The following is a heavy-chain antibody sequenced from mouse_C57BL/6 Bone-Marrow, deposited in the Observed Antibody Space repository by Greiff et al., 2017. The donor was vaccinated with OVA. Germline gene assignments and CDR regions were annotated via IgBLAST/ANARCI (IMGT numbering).Heavy chain of an antibody. CDR2: IDPSDSYT. Sequence: QVQLQQPGAELVKPGASVKLSCKASGFTFTSYWMQWVKQRPGQGLEWIGGIDPSDSYTKYNQKFKGKATLTVDTSSSTAYLQLSSLTSEDSAVYYCAREGNFYYYAMDYWGQGTSVTVSS. J-gene: IGHJ4*01. CDR3: AREGNFYYYAMDY. CDR1: GFTFTSYW. V-gene: IGHV1-50*01.